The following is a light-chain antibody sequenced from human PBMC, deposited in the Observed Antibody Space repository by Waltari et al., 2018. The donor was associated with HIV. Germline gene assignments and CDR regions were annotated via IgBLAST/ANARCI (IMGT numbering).Light chain of an antibody. J-gene: IGKJ2*01. V-gene: IGKV1-39*01. CDR2: GAS. CDR3: QQSYTSSYT. Sequence: DMQMTQSPSSLSASVGDRVTVTCRASQSLGDHLNWFQQGPGKAPTPRIFGASSLHSGVPTRFSGSGSVTDFTLTIHSLQPEDFATYWCQQSYTSSYTFGQGTRVEIK. CDR1: QSLGDH.